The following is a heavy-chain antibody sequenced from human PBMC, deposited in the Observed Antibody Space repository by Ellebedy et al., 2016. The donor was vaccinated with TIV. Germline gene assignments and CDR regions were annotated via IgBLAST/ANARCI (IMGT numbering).Heavy chain of an antibody. CDR1: GYSFTSYW. V-gene: IGHV5-51*01. CDR2: IYPGDSDT. D-gene: IGHD3-10*01. J-gene: IGHJ6*03. Sequence: GESLKISCKGSGYSFTSYWIGWVRQMPGKGLEWMGIIYPGDSDTRYSPSFQGQVTISADKSISTAYLQWSSLKASDTAMYYCARINYYGSGSYSGRYYYYYMDVWGKGTTVTVSS. CDR3: ARINYYGSGSYSGRYYYYYMDV.